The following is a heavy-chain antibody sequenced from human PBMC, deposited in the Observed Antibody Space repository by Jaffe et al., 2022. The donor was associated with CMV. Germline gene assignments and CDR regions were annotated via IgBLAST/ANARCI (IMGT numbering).Heavy chain of an antibody. CDR3: AGVIYGRYLSGPVDS. CDR1: SGSISSGGYY. Sequence: QVQLQESGPGLVKPSQTLSLTCTVSSGSISSGGYYWTWIRQHPGKGLEWIGYIHYSGTSFYNPSLESRLTISLDTSKNQFSLKLSSVTAADTAIYYCAGVIYGRYLSGPVDSWGQGTLVTVSS. J-gene: IGHJ4*02. CDR2: IHYSGTS. V-gene: IGHV4-31*03. D-gene: IGHD3-10*01.